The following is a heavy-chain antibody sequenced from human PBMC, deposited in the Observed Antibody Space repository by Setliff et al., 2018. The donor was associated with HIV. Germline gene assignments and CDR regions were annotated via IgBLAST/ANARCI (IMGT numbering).Heavy chain of an antibody. CDR1: GFPLYTYD. CDR3: VRDASPDYDSGGYSAGGH. CDR2: ISHGGATI. D-gene: IGHD3-22*01. J-gene: IGHJ4*02. V-gene: IGHV3-48*01. Sequence: PGGSLRLSCEASGFPLYTYDMNWVRQAPGKALEWISFISHGGATIYYADSVKGRFTISRDNAKNSLYLQLNSLRAEDTAVYYCVRDASPDYDSGGYSAGGHWGRGTLVTVSS.